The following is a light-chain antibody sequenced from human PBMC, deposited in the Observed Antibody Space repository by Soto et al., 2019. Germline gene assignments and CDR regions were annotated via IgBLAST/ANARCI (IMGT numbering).Light chain of an antibody. CDR3: SSYTSSSNLYV. Sequence: QSALTQPASVSGSPGQSITISCAGTSSDVGGYNYVSWYQQHPGKAPKLMVYDVSKRPSGVSERFSASKSGNTASLTISGLQAEDEADYYCSSYTSSSNLYVFGTGTKVTVL. J-gene: IGLJ1*01. CDR2: DVS. V-gene: IGLV2-14*01. CDR1: SSDVGGYNY.